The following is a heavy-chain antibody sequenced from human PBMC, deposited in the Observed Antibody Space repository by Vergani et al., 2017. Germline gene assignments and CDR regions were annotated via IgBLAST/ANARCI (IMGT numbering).Heavy chain of an antibody. J-gene: IGHJ4*02. CDR1: GFTFSSYG. D-gene: IGHD3-10*01. CDR2: ISYAGSNK. CDR3: ASDGSGSPFDY. Sequence: VQLVESGGGVVQPGRSLRLSCAASGFTFSSYGMHWVRQAPGKGLEWVAVISYAGSNKYYADSVKGRFTISRDNSKNTLYLQMNSLRAEDTAVYYCASDGSGSPFDYWGQGTLVTVSS. V-gene: IGHV3-30*03.